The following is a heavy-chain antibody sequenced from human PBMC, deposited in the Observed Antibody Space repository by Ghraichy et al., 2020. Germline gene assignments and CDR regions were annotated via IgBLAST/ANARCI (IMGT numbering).Heavy chain of an antibody. CDR3: VRAACSGGSCPIDY. Sequence: SETLSLTCTVSGGSVSSGSYYWSWIRQPPGKGLEWIGYIYYSGSTNYNPSLKSRVTISVDTSKNQFSLKLSSVTAADTAVYYCVRAACSGGSCPIDYWGQGTLVTVSS. J-gene: IGHJ4*02. D-gene: IGHD2-15*01. CDR1: GGSVSSGSYY. CDR2: IYYSGST. V-gene: IGHV4-61*01.